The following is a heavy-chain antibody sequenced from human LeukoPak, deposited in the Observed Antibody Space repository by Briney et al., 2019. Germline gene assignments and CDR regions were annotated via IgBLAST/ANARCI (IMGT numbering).Heavy chain of an antibody. D-gene: IGHD3-10*01. J-gene: IGHJ6*03. CDR2: ISLYNGNT. V-gene: IGHV1-18*01. CDR3: ARNRGGMEGGLFYMDV. Sequence: ASVKVPCKASGYIFSSYDITWVRQAPGQGLEWMGWISLYNGNTNYAQKIQGRVTMTTDTSTSTAYMELRSLRSDDTAVYYCARNRGGMEGGLFYMDVWGKGTTVTVSS. CDR1: GYIFSSYD.